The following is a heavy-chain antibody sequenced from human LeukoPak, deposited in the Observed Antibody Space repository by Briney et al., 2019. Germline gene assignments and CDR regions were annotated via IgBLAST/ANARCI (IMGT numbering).Heavy chain of an antibody. CDR2: IYSGGST. Sequence: GGSLRLSCAASGFTVSSNYMSWVRQAPGKGLEWVSVIYSGGSTYYADSVTGRFTISRDNSKNTLYLQMNSLRAEDTAVYYCARGKGTNEFDYWGQGTLVTVSS. CDR1: GFTVSSNY. V-gene: IGHV3-66*02. CDR3: ARGKGTNEFDY. D-gene: IGHD1-7*01. J-gene: IGHJ4*02.